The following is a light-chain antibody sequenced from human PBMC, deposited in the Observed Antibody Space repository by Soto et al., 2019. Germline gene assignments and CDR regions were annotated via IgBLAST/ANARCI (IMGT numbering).Light chain of an antibody. CDR1: SSDVGAYNF. J-gene: IGLJ2*01. CDR3: TPYAGSSITVV. V-gene: IGLV2-8*01. CDR2: EVT. Sequence: QSALTQPPSASGSPGQSVTISCTGTSSDVGAYNFVSWYQQHPGKAPKLMIYEVTKRPSGVPDRFSGSTSGNTASLTVSGLQAEDEADYYCTPYAGSSITVVFGGGTQLTVL.